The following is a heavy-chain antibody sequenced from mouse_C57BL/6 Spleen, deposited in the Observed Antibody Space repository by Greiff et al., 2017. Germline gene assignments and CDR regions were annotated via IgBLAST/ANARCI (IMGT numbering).Heavy chain of an antibody. CDR2: IDPSDSYT. J-gene: IGHJ2*01. CDR1: GYTFTSYW. Sequence: QVQLKQSGAELVKPGASVTLSCKASGYTFTSYWMQWVKQRPGQGLEWIGEIDPSDSYTNYNQKFKGKATLTVDTSSSTAYMQLSSLTSEDSAVYYCARQGLITTVVPYYFDYWGQGTTLTVSS. D-gene: IGHD1-1*01. CDR3: ARQGLITTVVPYYFDY. V-gene: IGHV1-50*01.